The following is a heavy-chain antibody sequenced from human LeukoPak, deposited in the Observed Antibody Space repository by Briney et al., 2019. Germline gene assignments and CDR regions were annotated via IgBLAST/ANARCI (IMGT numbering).Heavy chain of an antibody. CDR3: ARGTGFYDSSGHYYWGYFDS. CDR1: GGSISSQY. V-gene: IGHV4-59*11. Sequence: SETLSLTCTVSGGSISSQYWSWFRQTPGERPEWIAFIYYSGTTNYNPSLKGRVTISIDSSKNQFSLKLISVTAADTAIYYCARGTGFYDSSGHYYWGYFDSWGQGTLVPVSS. D-gene: IGHD3-22*01. CDR2: IYYSGTT. J-gene: IGHJ4*02.